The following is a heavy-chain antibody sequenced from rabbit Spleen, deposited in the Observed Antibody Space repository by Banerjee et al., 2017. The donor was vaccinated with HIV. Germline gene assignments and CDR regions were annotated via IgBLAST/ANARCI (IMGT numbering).Heavy chain of an antibody. CDR3: AREDVYGYPFPTKL. Sequence: QQLVESGGDLVKPGASLTLTCTASGVSFSSNYYMCWVRQAPGKGLEWIACIDTGSSGFTYFASWAKGRFTCSKTSSTTVTLQMTSLTAADTATYFCAREDVYGYPFPTKLWGPGTLVTVS. V-gene: IGHV1S40*01. CDR2: IDTGSSGFT. D-gene: IGHD6-1*01. J-gene: IGHJ4*01. CDR1: GVSFSSNYY.